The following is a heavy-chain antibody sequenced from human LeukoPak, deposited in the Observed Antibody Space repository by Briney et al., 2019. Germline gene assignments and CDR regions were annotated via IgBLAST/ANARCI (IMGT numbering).Heavy chain of an antibody. D-gene: IGHD1-26*01. Sequence: SETLSLTCTVSGGSISSYYWSWIRQLPGKGLEWIGYIYYSGSTNYNPSLKSRVTISVDTSKNQFSLKLSSVTAADTAVYYCARVYSGSFDYWGQGTLVTVSS. J-gene: IGHJ4*02. V-gene: IGHV4-59*01. CDR2: IYYSGST. CDR1: GGSISSYY. CDR3: ARVYSGSFDY.